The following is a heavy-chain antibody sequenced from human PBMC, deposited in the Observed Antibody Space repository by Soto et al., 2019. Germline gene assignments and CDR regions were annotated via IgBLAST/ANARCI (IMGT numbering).Heavy chain of an antibody. J-gene: IGHJ3*01. V-gene: IGHV3-30*04. CDR3: ARVGRELRILLNVFDF. D-gene: IGHD2-15*01. CDR1: GFTFSRYS. CDR2: ISYDGRNT. Sequence: GGSLRLSCAASGFTFSRYSIHWVRQAPGKGLEWVAAISYDGRNTYSADSVKGRFTISRDSSESTVFLQMNSLRPEDTAVYYCARVGRELRILLNVFDFWGQGTKVPVAS.